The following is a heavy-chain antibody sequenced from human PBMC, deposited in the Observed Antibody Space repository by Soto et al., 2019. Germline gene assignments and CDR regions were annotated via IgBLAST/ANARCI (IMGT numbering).Heavy chain of an antibody. V-gene: IGHV1-69*13. CDR2: IIPIFGTA. CDR1: GGTFSSYA. D-gene: IGHD2-15*01. Sequence: SVKVSCKASGGTFSSYAISWVRQAPGQGLEWMGGIIPIFGTANYAQKFQGRVTITADESTSTAYMELSSLRSEDTAVYYCASVLLGYCSGGSCGAMGAFDIWGQGTMVTVSS. CDR3: ASVLLGYCSGGSCGAMGAFDI. J-gene: IGHJ3*02.